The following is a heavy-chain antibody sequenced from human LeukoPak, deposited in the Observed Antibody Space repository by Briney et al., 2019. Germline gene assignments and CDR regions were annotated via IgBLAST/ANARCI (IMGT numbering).Heavy chain of an antibody. CDR1: GGSISSYY. CDR3: ARDQDYDFWSGYGY. V-gene: IGHV4-59*01. J-gene: IGHJ4*02. CDR2: IYYSGST. D-gene: IGHD3-3*01. Sequence: SETLSLTCTVSGGSISSYYWSWIRQPPGKGLEWIGYIYYSGSTNYNPSLESRVTISVDTSKNQFSLKLMSVTAADTAVYYCARDQDYDFWSGYGYWGRGTLVTVSS.